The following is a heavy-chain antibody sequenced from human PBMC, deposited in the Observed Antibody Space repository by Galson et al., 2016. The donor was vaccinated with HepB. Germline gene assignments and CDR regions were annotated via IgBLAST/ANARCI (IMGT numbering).Heavy chain of an antibody. J-gene: IGHJ4*02. CDR3: TTLSGD. CDR1: GFTFSGSA. V-gene: IGHV3-73*01. Sequence: SLRLSCAASGFTFSGSAMHWVRQASGKGLEWVGRIRSKANSYATAYAASVKGRFTISRDDSQNTLYLQMNSLKIEDTAVYYCTTLSGDWGQGTLVTVSS. CDR2: IRSKANSYAT. D-gene: IGHD5-24*01.